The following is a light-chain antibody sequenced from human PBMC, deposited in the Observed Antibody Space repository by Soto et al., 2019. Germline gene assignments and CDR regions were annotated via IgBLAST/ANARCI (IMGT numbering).Light chain of an antibody. CDR3: AAWDDSRRGWV. Sequence: QSVLTQPPSASGTPGQRVTISCSESSSSIGSNYIYWYQQLPGTAPKLLIYRDSQWPSGVPDRFSGSKSGTSASLAISGLRSEDEADYYCAAWDDSRRGWVFGGGTKLTVL. CDR2: RDS. V-gene: IGLV1-47*01. CDR1: SSSIGSNY. J-gene: IGLJ3*02.